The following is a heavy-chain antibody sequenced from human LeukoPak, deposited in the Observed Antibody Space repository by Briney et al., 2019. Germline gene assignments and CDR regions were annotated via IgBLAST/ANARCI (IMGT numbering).Heavy chain of an antibody. D-gene: IGHD2-21*02. V-gene: IGHV3-48*01. J-gene: IGHJ5*02. Sequence: PGGSLRLSCAASGFTSSSYSMNWVRQAPGKGLEWVSYISSSSSTIYYADSVKGRFTISRDNAKNSLYLQMNSLRAEDTAVYYCASLVTATVNWFDPWGQGTLVTVSS. CDR2: ISSSSSTI. CDR1: GFTSSSYS. CDR3: ASLVTATVNWFDP.